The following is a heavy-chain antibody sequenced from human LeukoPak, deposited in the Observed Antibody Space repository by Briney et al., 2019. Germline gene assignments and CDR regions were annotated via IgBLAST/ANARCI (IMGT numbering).Heavy chain of an antibody. CDR1: GGSISSGSYC. CDR2: IYTSGNT. CDR3: ARSKDIRMGSKRGIEMDY. D-gene: IGHD5-24*01. V-gene: IGHV4-61*09. J-gene: IGHJ4*02. Sequence: PSETLSLTCTVSGGSISSGSYCWSWIRQPAGKGLEWIGHIYTSGNTNYNPSLKSRVTISVDTSKNQFSLKLSSVTAADTAVYYCARSKDIRMGSKRGIEMDYWGQGTLVTVSS.